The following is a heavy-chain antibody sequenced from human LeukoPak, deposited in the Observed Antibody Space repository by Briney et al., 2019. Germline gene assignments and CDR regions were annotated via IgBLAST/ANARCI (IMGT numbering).Heavy chain of an antibody. CDR2: ISYDGSNK. CDR3: ATDARYFDY. D-gene: IGHD6-6*01. CDR1: GFTFSSCA. V-gene: IGHV3-30*01. J-gene: IGHJ4*02. Sequence: GGSLRLSCAASGFTFSSCAMHWVRQAPGKGLEWVAVISYDGSNKYYADSVKGRFTISRDNSKNTLYLQMNSLRAEDTAVYYCATDARYFDYWGQGTLVTVSS.